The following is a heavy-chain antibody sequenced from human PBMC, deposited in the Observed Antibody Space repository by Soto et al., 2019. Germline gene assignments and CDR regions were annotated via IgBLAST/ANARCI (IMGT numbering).Heavy chain of an antibody. CDR1: GGSISSGGYY. D-gene: IGHD4-17*01. J-gene: IGHJ3*02. Sequence: QVQLQESGPGLVKPSQTLSLTCTVSGGSISSGGYYWSWIRQHPGKGLEWIGYIYYSGSTYYNPPLETRATISVDKSKNHFRRKLSSVTAAYTAVYYCAREMDYGGKGRAFDIWGQGTMVTVSS. CDR3: AREMDYGGKGRAFDI. V-gene: IGHV4-31*03. CDR2: IYYSGST.